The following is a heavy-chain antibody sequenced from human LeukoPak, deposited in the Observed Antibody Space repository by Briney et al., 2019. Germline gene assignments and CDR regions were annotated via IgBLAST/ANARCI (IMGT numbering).Heavy chain of an antibody. CDR3: AAGDFWSGYYPPPGYYYYYMDV. Sequence: GASVKVSCKASGGTFSSYAISWVRQAPGQGLEWMGRIIPIFGTANYAQKFQGRVTITTDESTSTACMELSSLRSEDTAVYYCAAGDFWSGYYPPPGYYYYYMDVWGKGTTVTVSS. D-gene: IGHD3-3*01. CDR2: IIPIFGTA. J-gene: IGHJ6*03. CDR1: GGTFSSYA. V-gene: IGHV1-69*05.